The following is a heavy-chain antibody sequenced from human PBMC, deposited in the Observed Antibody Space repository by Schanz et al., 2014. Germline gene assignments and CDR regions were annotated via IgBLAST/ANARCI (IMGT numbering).Heavy chain of an antibody. CDR1: GFTFSDYY. CDR3: AGAVATIRADSFDI. V-gene: IGHV3-11*03. CDR2: ISGSSIHK. Sequence: PGGSLRLSCAASGFTFSDYYMAWIRQAPGKGLEWVSHISGSSIHKNYADSVKGRFSISRDNGETSVYLQINSLRVEDTAVYYCAGAVATIRADSFDIWGQGTMVAVSS. D-gene: IGHD5-12*01. J-gene: IGHJ3*02.